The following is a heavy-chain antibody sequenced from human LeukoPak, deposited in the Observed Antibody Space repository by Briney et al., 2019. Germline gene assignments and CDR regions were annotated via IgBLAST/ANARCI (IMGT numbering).Heavy chain of an antibody. J-gene: IGHJ4*02. V-gene: IGHV4-61*02. Sequence: PSETLSLTCTVSGGSISSGSYYWSWIRQPAGKGLEWIGRIYTSGSTNYNPSLKSRVTMSVDTSKNQFSLKLSSVTAADTAVYYCHARGSSLSDFDYWGQGTLVTVSS. D-gene: IGHD6-6*01. CDR1: GGSISSGSYY. CDR3: HARGSSLSDFDY. CDR2: IYTSGST.